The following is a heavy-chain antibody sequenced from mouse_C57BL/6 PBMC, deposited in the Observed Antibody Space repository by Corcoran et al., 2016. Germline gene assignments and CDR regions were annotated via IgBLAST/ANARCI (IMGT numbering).Heavy chain of an antibody. D-gene: IGHD3-3*01. CDR3: ARRDHFDD. Sequence: QIQLVQSGPELKKPGDTVKIPCKASGYTFTTYGMSWVKQAPGKGLKWMGWINTYSGVPTYADDFKGRFAFSFETSASTAYLQINNLKNEDTATYFCARRDHFDDWGQGPTLTVTS. J-gene: IGHJ2*01. V-gene: IGHV9-3*01. CDR2: INTYSGVP. CDR1: GYTFTTYG.